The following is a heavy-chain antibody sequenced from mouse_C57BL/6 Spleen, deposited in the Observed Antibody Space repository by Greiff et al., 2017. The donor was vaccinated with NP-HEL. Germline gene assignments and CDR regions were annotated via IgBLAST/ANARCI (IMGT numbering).Heavy chain of an antibody. D-gene: IGHD1-1*01. Sequence: QVQLQQSGAELVRPGASVKLSCKASGYTFTDYYINWVKQRPGQGLEWIARIYPGSGNTYYNEKFKGKATLTAEKSSSTAYMQLSSLTSEDSAFYFCARSDYYGYYLDYWGQGTTLTVSS. CDR2: IYPGSGNT. V-gene: IGHV1-76*01. CDR1: GYTFTDYY. J-gene: IGHJ2*01. CDR3: ARSDYYGYYLDY.